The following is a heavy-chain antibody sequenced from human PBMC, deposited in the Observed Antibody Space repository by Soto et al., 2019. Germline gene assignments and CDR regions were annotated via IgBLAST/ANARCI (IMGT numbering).Heavy chain of an antibody. CDR1: RDSLNSRGYY. CDR3: ASFNDRSEPASLLY. J-gene: IGHJ4*02. V-gene: IGHV4-31*03. D-gene: IGHD2-8*01. CDR2: IYHNGRT. Sequence: SETLSLTCTVSRDSLNSRGYYWSWVRQHPGKSLEWIGYIYHNGRTYYNPSLRSRLTISVDTSKNQFSLNLISVTAADTAVYYCASFNDRSEPASLLYCGQGTLVT.